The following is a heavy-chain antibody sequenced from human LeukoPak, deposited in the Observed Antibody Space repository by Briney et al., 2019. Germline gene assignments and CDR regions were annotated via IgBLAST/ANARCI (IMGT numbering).Heavy chain of an antibody. D-gene: IGHD4-17*01. CDR3: ARDRAVTTPYYYYGMDV. CDR2: ISYDGSNK. J-gene: IGHJ6*02. Sequence: PGGSLRLSCAASGFTFSSYAMHWVRQAPGKGLEWVAVISYDGSNKYYADSVKGRFTISRDNSKNTLYLQMNSLRAEDTAVYYCARDRAVTTPYYYYGMDVWGQGTTVTVSS. CDR1: GFTFSSYA. V-gene: IGHV3-30-3*01.